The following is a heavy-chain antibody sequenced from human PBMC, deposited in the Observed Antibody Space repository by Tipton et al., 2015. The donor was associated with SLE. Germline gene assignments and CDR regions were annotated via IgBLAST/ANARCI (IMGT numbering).Heavy chain of an antibody. CDR2: IHSSGST. CDR1: GGSINSYY. CDR3: ARPLEENDYFREWAFDI. V-gene: IGHV4-59*01. D-gene: IGHD5-12*01. Sequence: TLSLTCSVSGGSINSYYWSWIRQPPGKGLEWIGYIHSSGSTNYNSSLESRVTISIDTSRNQFSLKLTSVTAADTAVYYCARPLEENDYFREWAFDIWGQGTTVTVSS. J-gene: IGHJ3*02.